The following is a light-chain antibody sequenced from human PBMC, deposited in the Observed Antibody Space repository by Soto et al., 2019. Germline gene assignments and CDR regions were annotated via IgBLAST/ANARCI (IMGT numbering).Light chain of an antibody. CDR1: SSNIGAGYD. CDR3: QSYDSSLSGAV. CDR2: GNN. V-gene: IGLV1-40*01. J-gene: IGLJ7*01. Sequence: QSVLTQPPSVSGAPGQRVTISFTGSSSNIGAGYDVHWYQQLPGTAPKLLIYGNNNRPSGVPDRFSGSKSGTSASLAITGLQAEDEADYYCQSYDSSLSGAVFGGGTQLTVL.